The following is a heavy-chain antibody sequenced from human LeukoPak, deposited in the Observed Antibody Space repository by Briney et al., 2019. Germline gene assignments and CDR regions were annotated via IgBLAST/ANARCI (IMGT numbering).Heavy chain of an antibody. CDR2: ISRSSTTI. V-gene: IGHV3-48*01. Sequence: GGSLRLSCAASGFTFSSYSMNWVRQAPGKGLEWVSDISRSSTTIYYADSVKGRFTISRDNAKNSLYLQMNSLRVEDTAVYYCASAGYSSSWYHYWGQGTLVIVSS. D-gene: IGHD6-13*01. CDR1: GFTFSSYS. CDR3: ASAGYSSSWYHY. J-gene: IGHJ4*02.